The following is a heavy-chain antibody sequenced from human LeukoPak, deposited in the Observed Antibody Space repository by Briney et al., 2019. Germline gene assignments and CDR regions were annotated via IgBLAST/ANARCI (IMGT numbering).Heavy chain of an antibody. J-gene: IGHJ4*02. D-gene: IGHD6-19*01. Sequence: SETLSLTCTVSGGSISSYYWSWIRQPPGKGLEWIGYNYYSGSTNYNPSLKSRVTISVDTSKNQFSLKLSSVTAADTAVYYCARVSSGWLYYFDYWGQGTLVTVSS. CDR2: NYYSGST. CDR3: ARVSSGWLYYFDY. V-gene: IGHV4-59*01. CDR1: GGSISSYY.